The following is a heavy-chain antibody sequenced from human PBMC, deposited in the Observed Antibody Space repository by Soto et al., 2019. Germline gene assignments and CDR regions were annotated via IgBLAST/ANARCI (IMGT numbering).Heavy chain of an antibody. CDR2: IHSSGST. J-gene: IGHJ4*01. V-gene: IGHV4-4*07. D-gene: IGHD3-22*01. CDR1: GGSISSYY. CDR3: ARTDSGGYYPYF. Sequence: SENLSLTCTVSGGSISSYYWTWIRQPAGKGLEWIGSIHSSGSTKYNPSLMSRVTVSVDTSMNQFSLQLRSVTAADSALYYCARTDSGGYYPYF.